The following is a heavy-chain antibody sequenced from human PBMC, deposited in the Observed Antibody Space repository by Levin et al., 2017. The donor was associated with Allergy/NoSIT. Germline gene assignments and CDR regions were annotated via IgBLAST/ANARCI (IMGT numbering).Heavy chain of an antibody. CDR3: ARHNSGWYEVVGYYYGMDV. CDR1: GGSISSSNW. Sequence: SETLSLTCAVSGGSISSSNWWSWVRQPPGKGLEWIGEIYHSGSTNYNPSLKSRVTISVDKSKNQFSLKLSSVTAADTAVYYCARHNSGWYEVVGYYYGMDVWGQGTTVTVSS. D-gene: IGHD6-19*01. CDR2: IYHSGST. V-gene: IGHV4-4*02. J-gene: IGHJ6*02.